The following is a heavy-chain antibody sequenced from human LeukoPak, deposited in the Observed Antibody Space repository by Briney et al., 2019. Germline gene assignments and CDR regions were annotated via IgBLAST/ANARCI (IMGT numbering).Heavy chain of an antibody. CDR3: ARNAVAGLQDAFDI. J-gene: IGHJ3*02. CDR1: GDSISTYY. CDR2: IYYSGTT. V-gene: IGHV4-59*01. Sequence: SETLSLTCTVSGDSISTYYWSWIRQPPGKGLEWIEYIYYSGTTNYNPSLKSRVTISVDTSKNQFSLKLSSVTAADTAVYYCARNAVAGLQDAFDIWGQGTMVTVSS. D-gene: IGHD6-19*01.